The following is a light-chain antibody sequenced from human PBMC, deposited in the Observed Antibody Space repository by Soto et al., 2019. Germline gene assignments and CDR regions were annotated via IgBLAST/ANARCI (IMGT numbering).Light chain of an antibody. CDR1: SGHTTYA. J-gene: IGLJ2*01. Sequence: QAVLTQSPSASASLGASVKLTCTLSSGHTTYAIAWHQQQPEKGPRYLMKLHGDGSHTKGDGIPDRFSGSSSGAERYLTISSLQSEDEADYYCQTWSTGIQVFGGGTKLTVL. CDR3: QTWSTGIQV. CDR2: LHGDGSH. V-gene: IGLV4-69*01.